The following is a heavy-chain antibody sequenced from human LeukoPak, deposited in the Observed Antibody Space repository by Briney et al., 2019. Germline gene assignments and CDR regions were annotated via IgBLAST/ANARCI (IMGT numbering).Heavy chain of an antibody. V-gene: IGHV1-24*01. CDR3: AAPSGSFLGYYYGMDV. Sequence: ASVKVSCKVSGYTLTELSMHWVRQAPGKGLEWMGGFDPEDGETLYAQRFQGRVTMTKDTSTDTVYMELSSLKSEDTAVYYCAAPSGSFLGYYYGMDVWGQGTTVTVSS. CDR2: FDPEDGET. CDR1: GYTLTELS. J-gene: IGHJ6*02. D-gene: IGHD1-26*01.